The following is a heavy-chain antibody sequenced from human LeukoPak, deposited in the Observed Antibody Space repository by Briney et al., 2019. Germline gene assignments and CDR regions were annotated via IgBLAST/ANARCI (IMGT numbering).Heavy chain of an antibody. CDR3: VKDLSGTYSFDY. V-gene: IGHV3-64D*09. Sequence: GGSLRLSCSASGFTFSNYGMHWVRQAPGKGLEYVSTISTDGINTRYADSLKGRFTISRDNSKNTLYLQMSSLRPEGTAVYFCVKDLSGTYSFDYWGQGTLVTVSS. D-gene: IGHD1-26*01. J-gene: IGHJ4*02. CDR2: ISTDGINT. CDR1: GFTFSNYG.